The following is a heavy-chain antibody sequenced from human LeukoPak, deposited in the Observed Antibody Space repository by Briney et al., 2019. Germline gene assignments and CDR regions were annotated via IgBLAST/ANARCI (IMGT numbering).Heavy chain of an antibody. D-gene: IGHD4-17*01. V-gene: IGHV4-38-2*02. CDR1: GYSISSGYY. J-gene: IGHJ6*03. CDR2: IYHSGST. CDR3: ARVNYGDYYYYYYMDV. Sequence: SETLSLTCTVSGYSISSGYYWGWIRQPPGKGLEWIGSIYHSGSTYYNPSLKSRVTISVDTSKNQFSLKLSSVTAADTAVYYCARVNYGDYYYYYYMDVWGKGTMVTVSS.